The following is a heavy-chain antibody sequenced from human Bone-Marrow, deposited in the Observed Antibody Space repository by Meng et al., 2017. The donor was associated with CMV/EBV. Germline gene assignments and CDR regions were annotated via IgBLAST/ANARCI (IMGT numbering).Heavy chain of an antibody. D-gene: IGHD2-2*02. CDR3: AREGYCSSTSCYTNWFDP. CDR1: GGSISTNSYY. V-gene: IGHV4-39*07. CDR2: IYYSGGT. J-gene: IGHJ5*02. Sequence: GSLRLSCTVSGGSISTNSYYWGWIRQPPGKGLEWIGSIYYSGGTYYNPSLKSRVTISVDTSKNQFSLKLSSVTAADTAVYYCAREGYCSSTSCYTNWFDPWGQGTLVTVSS.